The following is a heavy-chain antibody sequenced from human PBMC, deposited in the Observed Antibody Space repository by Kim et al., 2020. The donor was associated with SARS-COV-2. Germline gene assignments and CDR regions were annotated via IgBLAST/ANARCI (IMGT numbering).Heavy chain of an antibody. J-gene: IGHJ4*01. CDR3: ARLAPIYYGGNSGY. CDR1: GGSISSSSYY. V-gene: IGHV4-39*01. D-gene: IGHD4-17*01. Sequence: SETLSLTCTVSGGSISSSSYYWGWIRQPPGKGLEWIGSIYYSGSTYYNPSLKSRVTISVDTSKNQFSLKLSSVTAADTAVYYCARLAPIYYGGNSGYWG. CDR2: IYYSGST.